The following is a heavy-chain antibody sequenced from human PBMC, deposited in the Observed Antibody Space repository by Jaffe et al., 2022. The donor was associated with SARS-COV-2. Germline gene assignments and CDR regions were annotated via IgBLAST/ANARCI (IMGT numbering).Heavy chain of an antibody. D-gene: IGHD3-22*01. CDR3: ARYYYDSSGYYYGDY. Sequence: QVTLRESGPALVKPTQTLTLTCTFSGFSLSTSGMCVSWIRQPPGKALEWLALIDWDDDKYYSTSLKTRLTISKDTSKNQVVLTMTNMDPVDTATYYCARYYYDSSGYYYGDYWGQGTLVTVSS. V-gene: IGHV2-70*01. CDR2: IDWDDDK. CDR1: GFSLSTSGMC. J-gene: IGHJ4*02.